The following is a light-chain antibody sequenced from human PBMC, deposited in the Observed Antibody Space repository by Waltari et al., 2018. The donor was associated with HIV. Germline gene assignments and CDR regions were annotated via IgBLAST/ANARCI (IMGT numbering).Light chain of an antibody. J-gene: IGKJ1*01. Sequence: EIVMTQSPATLSVSPGERVTLSCRASQSVSNDLAWYQQKRGQAPRLLIYGASTRVTVIPARFSGSGSGTEFTLTISSLQSEDFGVYYCQQYNDWPRTFGQGTKVEIK. CDR1: QSVSND. CDR3: QQYNDWPRT. V-gene: IGKV3-15*01. CDR2: GAS.